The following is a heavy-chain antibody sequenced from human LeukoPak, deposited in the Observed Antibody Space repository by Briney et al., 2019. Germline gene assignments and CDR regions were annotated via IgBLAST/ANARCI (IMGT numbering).Heavy chain of an antibody. CDR3: ARESFTFGGVIAPDFDY. J-gene: IGHJ4*02. Sequence: GGSLRLSCAASGFTFSSYSMNWVRQAPGKGLEWVSSISSSSSYIYYADSVKGRFTISRDNAKNSLYLQMNSLRAEDTAVYYCARESFTFGGVIAPDFDYWGQGTLVTVSS. D-gene: IGHD3-16*02. V-gene: IGHV3-21*01. CDR2: ISSSSSYI. CDR1: GFTFSSYS.